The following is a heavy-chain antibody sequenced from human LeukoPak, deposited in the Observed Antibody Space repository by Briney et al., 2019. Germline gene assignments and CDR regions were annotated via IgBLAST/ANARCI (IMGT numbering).Heavy chain of an antibody. J-gene: IGHJ4*02. CDR2: ISGSGGST. D-gene: IGHD3-22*01. V-gene: IGHV3-23*01. CDR1: GFTFSSYA. Sequence: GGSLRLSCAASGFTFSSYAMSWVRQAPGKGLEWVSAISGSGGSTYYADSVKGRFTISRDNSKNTLYLQMNSLRAEDTAVYYCAKDQYYYDSSGFTLVRAFDYWGRGTLVTVSS. CDR3: AKDQYYYDSSGFTLVRAFDY.